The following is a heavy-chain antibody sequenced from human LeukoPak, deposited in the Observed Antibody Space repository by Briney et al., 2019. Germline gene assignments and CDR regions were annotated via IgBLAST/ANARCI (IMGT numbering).Heavy chain of an antibody. CDR1: GFTFSSYA. CDR2: ISGSGGST. J-gene: IGHJ6*03. Sequence: PGGSLRLSCAASGFTFSSYAMSWVRQAPGKGLEWVSAISGSGGSTYYADSVKGRFTISRDNSKNTLYLQMNSLRAEDTAVYYCARGSGSRNYYYYYMDVWGKGTTVTDSS. V-gene: IGHV3-23*01. CDR3: ARGSGSRNYYYYYMDV. D-gene: IGHD1-26*01.